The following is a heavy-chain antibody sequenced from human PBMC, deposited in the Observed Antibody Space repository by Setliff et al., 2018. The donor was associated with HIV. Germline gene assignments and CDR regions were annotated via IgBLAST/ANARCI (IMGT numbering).Heavy chain of an antibody. CDR3: ARADIYGYVDF. V-gene: IGHV4-34*01. CDR1: GGSFSANY. J-gene: IGHJ4*02. CDR2: IHHTGST. D-gene: IGHD5-18*01. Sequence: SETLSLTCAVYGGSFSANYWTWIRQPPGEGLEWIGEIHHTGSTNYNPSLKSRVTISADTSKKHFSLKLSSVTAADTAMYYCARADIYGYVDFWGQGALVTVSS.